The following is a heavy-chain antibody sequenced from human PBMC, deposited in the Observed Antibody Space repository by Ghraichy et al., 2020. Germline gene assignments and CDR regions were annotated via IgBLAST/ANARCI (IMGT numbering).Heavy chain of an antibody. CDR2: ISGSSRTK. CDR1: GFSFSSYG. CDR3: ARASRVVRYFYYDGMDV. J-gene: IGHJ6*02. D-gene: IGHD3-10*01. V-gene: IGHV3-48*02. Sequence: GESLNISCAASGFSFSSYGMNWVRQAPGKGLEWVSFISGSSRTKSYADSVKGRFTISRDNGENSMYLQMNSLRDGDTAVYYCARASRVVRYFYYDGMDVWGQATTVTVSS.